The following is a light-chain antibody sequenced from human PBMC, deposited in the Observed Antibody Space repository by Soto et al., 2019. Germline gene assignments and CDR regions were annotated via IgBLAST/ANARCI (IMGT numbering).Light chain of an antibody. CDR3: AAWDDSLNGVV. Sequence: QSVLTQPPSASGTPEQRVTISCSGTSSNIGSNTVSWYQQLPGTAPKLLISNDNKRPSGGPDRFSGSKSGTSASLAISGLQSEDEADYYCAAWDDSLNGVVFGGGTKLTVL. CDR2: NDN. J-gene: IGLJ2*01. CDR1: SSNIGSNT. V-gene: IGLV1-44*01.